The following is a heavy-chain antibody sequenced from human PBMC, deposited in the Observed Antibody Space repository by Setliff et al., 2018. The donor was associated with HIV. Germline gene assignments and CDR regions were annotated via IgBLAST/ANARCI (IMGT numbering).Heavy chain of an antibody. CDR1: GYAISSGYY. J-gene: IGHJ4*02. D-gene: IGHD1-26*01. CDR3: ARVRGSSYFGTFDY. V-gene: IGHV4-61*01. Sequence: ETLSLTCAVSGYAISSGYYWGWIRQPPGKGLEWIGYIYYIGNTNYNPSLKSRVTISVDTSKNQFSLKLSSVTAADTAVYYCARVRGSSYFGTFDYWGQGALVTVSS. CDR2: IYYIGNT.